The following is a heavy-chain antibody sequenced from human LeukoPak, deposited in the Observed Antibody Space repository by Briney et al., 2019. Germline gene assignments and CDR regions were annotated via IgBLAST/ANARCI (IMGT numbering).Heavy chain of an antibody. J-gene: IGHJ4*02. V-gene: IGHV4-34*08. CDR2: INHSGST. Sequence: PGGSLRLSCAASGFIFSSYEMNWVRQPPGKGLEWIGEINHSGSTNYNPSLKSRVTISVDTSKNQFSLKLSSVTAADTAVYYCAVCTSCYVTGYYGYWGQGTLVTVSS. CDR3: AVCTSCYVTGYYGY. CDR1: GFIFSSYE. D-gene: IGHD2-2*01.